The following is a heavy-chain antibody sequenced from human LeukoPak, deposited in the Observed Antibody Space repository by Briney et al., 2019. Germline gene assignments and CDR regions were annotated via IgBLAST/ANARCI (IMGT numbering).Heavy chain of an antibody. Sequence: GGSLRLSCVASGFTFGSYGMHWVRQAPGKGLEWVAVIWYDGSNIYHVDSVKGRFTISRDNSKNTLYLQMNSLRAEDTAVYYCARAKNDYDSSGFASLDYWGQGALVTVSP. CDR2: IWYDGSNI. CDR3: ARAKNDYDSSGFASLDY. CDR1: GFTFGSYG. J-gene: IGHJ4*02. D-gene: IGHD3-22*01. V-gene: IGHV3-33*01.